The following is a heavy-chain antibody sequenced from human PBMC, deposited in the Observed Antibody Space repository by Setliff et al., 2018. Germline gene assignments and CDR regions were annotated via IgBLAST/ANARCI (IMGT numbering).Heavy chain of an antibody. D-gene: IGHD6-13*01. J-gene: IGHJ3*02. CDR2: ISSSGTTI. CDR3: ARDRWYSTSQSGLNAFDI. CDR1: GFTFSDYY. Sequence: PGGSLRLSCAASGFTFSDYYMTWIRQAPGKGLEWVSSISSSGTTIYYADSLKGRFTISRDNAKKSLFLQMNSLRAEDTAVYYCARDRWYSTSQSGLNAFDIWGQGTMGTVSS. V-gene: IGHV3-11*04.